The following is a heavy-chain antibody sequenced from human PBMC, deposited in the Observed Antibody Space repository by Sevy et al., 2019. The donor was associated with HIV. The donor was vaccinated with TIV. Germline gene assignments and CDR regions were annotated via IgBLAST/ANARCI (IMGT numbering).Heavy chain of an antibody. CDR3: TRNGGALDNGFDP. J-gene: IGHJ5*02. CDR2: ISSSGSSI. Sequence: GGCLRLSCTASGFTFSSYDMNWVRQAPGKGLEWVSKISSSGSSIYYADSVKGRFTISRDNAKNSLNLQMNSLRAEDTAVYYCTRNGGALDNGFDPWGQGTLVTVSS. D-gene: IGHD2-2*03. V-gene: IGHV3-48*03. CDR1: GFTFSSYD.